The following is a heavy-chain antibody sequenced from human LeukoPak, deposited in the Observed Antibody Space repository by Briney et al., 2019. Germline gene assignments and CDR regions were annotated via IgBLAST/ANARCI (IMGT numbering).Heavy chain of an antibody. V-gene: IGHV3-23*01. J-gene: IGHJ4*02. CDR3: AKKVYYDSSGFIVY. Sequence: SGGSLRLSCAASGFTFSSYSMSWVRHPPPKGLELVSAISVSDGSTYYADSVKCRFTISRDNSKNTLYLQMNRLRAEDTAVYSCAKKVYYDSSGFIVYWGQGTLVTVSS. D-gene: IGHD3-22*01. CDR2: ISVSDGST. CDR1: GFTFSSYS.